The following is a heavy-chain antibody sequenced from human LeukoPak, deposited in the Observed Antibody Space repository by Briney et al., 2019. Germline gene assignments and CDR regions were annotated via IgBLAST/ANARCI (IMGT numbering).Heavy chain of an antibody. CDR3: ATDGLTGTTDGTLES. Sequence: GGSLRLSCAASGFTVSSNYMSWVRQAPGKGLEWVSAISGSGGSTYYADSVKGRFTISRDNSKNTLYLQMNNLRTEDTAMYYCATDGLTGTTDGTLESWGQGTLVTVSS. J-gene: IGHJ4*02. CDR2: ISGSGGST. V-gene: IGHV3-23*01. CDR1: GFTVSSNY. D-gene: IGHD1-20*01.